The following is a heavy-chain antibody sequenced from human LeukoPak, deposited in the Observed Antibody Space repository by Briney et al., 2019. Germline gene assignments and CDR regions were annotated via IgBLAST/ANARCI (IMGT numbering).Heavy chain of an antibody. CDR3: AKDYCRDGNCPFPFLDS. CDR1: GFTLTNHG. Sequence: GGSLRLSCAVSGFTLTNHGVSWVRQAPGKGLEWVSIITGTGGRYYGDSVKGRFILSRDNSKNTVYMQMSSLRAEDTATYYCAKDYCRDGNCPFPFLDSWGQGTLVTVSS. J-gene: IGHJ4*02. V-gene: IGHV3-23*01. CDR2: ITGTGGR. D-gene: IGHD2-15*01.